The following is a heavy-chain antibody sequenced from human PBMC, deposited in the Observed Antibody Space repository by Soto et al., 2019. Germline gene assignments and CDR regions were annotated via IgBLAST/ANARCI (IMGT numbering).Heavy chain of an antibody. CDR1: GFTFSSYG. J-gene: IGHJ6*02. V-gene: IGHV3-33*01. Sequence: QVQLVESGGGVVQPGRSLRLSCAASGFTFSSYGMHWVRQAPGKGLEWVAVIWYDGSNKYYADSVKGRFTISRDNSKNTLYLQMNSLRAEDTAVYYCARIHDYGDYLHSYYYGMDVWGQGTTVTVSS. CDR3: ARIHDYGDYLHSYYYGMDV. D-gene: IGHD4-17*01. CDR2: IWYDGSNK.